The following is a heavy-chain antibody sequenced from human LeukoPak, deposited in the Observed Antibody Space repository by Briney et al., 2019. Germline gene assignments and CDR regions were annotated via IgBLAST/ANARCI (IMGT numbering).Heavy chain of an antibody. CDR3: ARGIMDSSGYYGVHY. CDR1: GFTFSSYS. CDR2: ISSSSSYI. D-gene: IGHD3-22*01. V-gene: IGHV3-21*01. Sequence: PGGSLRLSCAASGFTFSSYSMNWVRQAPGKGLEWVSSISSSSSYIYYADSVKGRFTISRDNAKNSLYLQMNSLRAENTAVYYCARGIMDSSGYYGVHYWGQGTLVTVSS. J-gene: IGHJ4*02.